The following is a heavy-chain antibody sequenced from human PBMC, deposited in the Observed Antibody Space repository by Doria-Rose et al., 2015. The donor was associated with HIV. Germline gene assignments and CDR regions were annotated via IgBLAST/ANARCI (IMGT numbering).Heavy chain of an antibody. CDR3: ARIKSSRWYHKYYFDF. J-gene: IGHJ4*02. CDR2: IFSDDER. CDR1: GVSLSSPGMG. V-gene: IGHV2-26*01. D-gene: IGHD6-13*01. Sequence: QESGPVLVKPTETLTLTCTVSGVSLSSPGMGVSWIRQPPGKALEWLANIFSDDERSYKTSLKSRPTISSGTCKSQVVLTMTDMYSVDTATYYCARIKSSRWYHKYYFDFWGQGTLVIVSA.